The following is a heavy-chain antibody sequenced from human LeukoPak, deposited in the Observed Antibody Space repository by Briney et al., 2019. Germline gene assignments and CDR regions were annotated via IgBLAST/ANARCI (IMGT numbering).Heavy chain of an antibody. CDR3: ARDLLSGSYGGMDV. CDR2: INSDGSST. CDR1: GFTFSSSW. V-gene: IGHV3-74*01. Sequence: GGSLRLSCAASGFTFSSSWMHWVRQAPEKGLVWVSRINSDGSSTSYADSVKGRFTISRDNSKNTLYLQMNSLRAEDTAVYYCARDLLSGSYGGMDVWGQGTTVTVSS. J-gene: IGHJ6*02. D-gene: IGHD1-26*01.